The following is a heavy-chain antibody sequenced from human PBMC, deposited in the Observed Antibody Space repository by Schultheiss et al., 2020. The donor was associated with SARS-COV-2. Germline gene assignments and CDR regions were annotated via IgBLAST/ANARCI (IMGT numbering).Heavy chain of an antibody. CDR3: ARQGVAGDLDY. CDR1: GGSISCYS. J-gene: IGHJ4*02. CDR2: IYYSGST. D-gene: IGHD3-10*01. V-gene: IGHV4-59*08. Sequence: SETLSLTCTVSGGSISCYSWSWIRQPPGKGLEWIGYIYYSGSTNYNPSLKSRVTISVDTSKNQFSLKLSSVTAADTAVYYCARQGVAGDLDYWGQGTLVTVSS.